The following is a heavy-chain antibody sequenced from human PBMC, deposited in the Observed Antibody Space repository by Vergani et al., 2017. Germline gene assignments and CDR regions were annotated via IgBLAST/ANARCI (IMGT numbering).Heavy chain of an antibody. V-gene: IGHV1-8*03. Sequence: QVQLVQSGAEVKKPGASVKVSCKASGYTFTSYDINWVRQATGQGLEWMGWMNPNSGNTGYAQKFQGRVTITADESTSTAYMELSSLRSEDTAVYYCARAKGWVDTAMVDYWGQGTLVTVSS. CDR3: ARAKGWVDTAMVDY. D-gene: IGHD5-18*01. CDR2: MNPNSGNT. CDR1: GYTFTSYD. J-gene: IGHJ4*02.